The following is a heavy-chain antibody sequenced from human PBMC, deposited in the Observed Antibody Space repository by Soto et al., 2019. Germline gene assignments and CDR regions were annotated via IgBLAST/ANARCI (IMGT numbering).Heavy chain of an antibody. CDR3: AVGSVDIVPTGMKPFDP. Sequence: QVQLVQSGAEVKKPGSSVKVSCTASGGTFSNYAISWVRQAPGQGLEWMGGLIPIFGTANYAQKFQGRVTITADESTSTDYMELRSLRSEDTAIYYCAVGSVDIVPTGMKPFDPWGQGTLVTVSS. D-gene: IGHD5-12*01. V-gene: IGHV1-69*12. CDR1: GGTFSNYA. J-gene: IGHJ5*02. CDR2: LIPIFGTA.